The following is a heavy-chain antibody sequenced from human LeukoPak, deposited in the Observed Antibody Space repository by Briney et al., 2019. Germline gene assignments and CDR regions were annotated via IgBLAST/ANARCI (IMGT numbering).Heavy chain of an antibody. CDR2: IYSDGNT. CDR1: GFTVSANY. Sequence: GGSLRLSCAASGFTVSANYMTWVRQAPGKGLEWVSVIYSDGNTYYADSVKGRFTISRDNSRNTLYLQMNSLRAEDTAVYYCAKNRGAGSHYYYHMNVWGKGTTVTVSS. CDR3: AKNRGAGSHYYYHMNV. D-gene: IGHD1-26*01. V-gene: IGHV3-53*01. J-gene: IGHJ6*03.